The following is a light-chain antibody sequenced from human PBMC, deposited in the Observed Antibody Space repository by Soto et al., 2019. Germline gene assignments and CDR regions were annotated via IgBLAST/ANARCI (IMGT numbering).Light chain of an antibody. J-gene: IGKJ1*01. Sequence: EIVLTQSPATLSLSPGEGATVSCRASQSVSSYLAWDQQKPGQNPRLLIYDASNRATDIPARFSGSGSGTDFTLTISSLEPEDFAVDYGQQRSNWPVTCGQGIMVEIK. CDR1: QSVSSY. CDR2: DAS. CDR3: QQRSNWPVT. V-gene: IGKV3-11*01.